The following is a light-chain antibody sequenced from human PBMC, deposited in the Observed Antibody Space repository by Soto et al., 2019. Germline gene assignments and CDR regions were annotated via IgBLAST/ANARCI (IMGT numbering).Light chain of an antibody. CDR3: QQYGSSAT. CDR1: QSVTSSY. V-gene: IGKV3-20*01. J-gene: IGKJ1*01. Sequence: EIVLTQSPGTLSLSPGESATLSCRASQSVTSSYLAWYQQKPGQAPRLLIYGASSRATGIPDRFSGSGSGTDFTLTISRLEPEDFAVYYCQQYGSSATFGQGTEVEVK. CDR2: GAS.